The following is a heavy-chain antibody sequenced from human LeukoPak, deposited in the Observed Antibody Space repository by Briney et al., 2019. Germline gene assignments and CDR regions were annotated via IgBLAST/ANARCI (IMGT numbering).Heavy chain of an antibody. Sequence: ASVRVSCKTSGYTSTSYGISWVRQAPGQGLEWMGWISAYNGNTNYAQKLQGRVTMTTDTSTTTAYMELRSLRSDDTAIYYCARVGITVTTPLDYWGRGTLVTVSS. J-gene: IGHJ4*02. D-gene: IGHD4-17*01. CDR1: GYTSTSYG. V-gene: IGHV1-18*01. CDR3: ARVGITVTTPLDY. CDR2: ISAYNGNT.